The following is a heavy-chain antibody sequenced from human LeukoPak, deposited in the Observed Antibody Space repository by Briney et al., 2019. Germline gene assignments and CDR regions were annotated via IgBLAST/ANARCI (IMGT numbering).Heavy chain of an antibody. V-gene: IGHV3-21*01. CDR3: ARVAIEGAGADY. J-gene: IGHJ4*02. Sequence: GGSLRLSCAASGFTFSSYSMNWVRQAPGKGLEWVSSISSSNTYIYYADSVKGRFTISRDNARNSLYLQMNTLRAEDTAVYYCARVAIEGAGADYWGQGTLVTVAS. D-gene: IGHD6-13*01. CDR2: ISSSNTYI. CDR1: GFTFSSYS.